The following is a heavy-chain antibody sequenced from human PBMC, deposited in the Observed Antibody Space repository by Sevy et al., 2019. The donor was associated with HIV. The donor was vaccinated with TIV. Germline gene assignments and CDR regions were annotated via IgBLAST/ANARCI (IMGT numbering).Heavy chain of an antibody. Sequence: GGSLRLSCAASGFTFSSYAMSWVRQAPGKGLEWVSAISGSGGSTYYADSVKGRFTISRDNSKNTLYLQMNSLRAEDTAVYDCAKDSRGVLRFLEWATELFDYWGQGTLVTVSS. J-gene: IGHJ4*02. CDR3: AKDSRGVLRFLEWATELFDY. D-gene: IGHD3-3*01. CDR2: ISGSGGST. V-gene: IGHV3-23*01. CDR1: GFTFSSYA.